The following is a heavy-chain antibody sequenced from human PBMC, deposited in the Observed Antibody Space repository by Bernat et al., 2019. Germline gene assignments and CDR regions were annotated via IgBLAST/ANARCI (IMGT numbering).Heavy chain of an antibody. CDR1: GFTFSNYW. J-gene: IGHJ4*02. D-gene: IGHD6-19*01. CDR2: IKQDGSEK. CDR3: AREGRYSSGDY. V-gene: IGHV3-7*04. Sequence: EVQLVESGGGLVQPGGSLRLSCAASGFTFSNYWMSWVRQAPGKGLEWVANIKQDGSEKYYVDSVKGRFTIFRDNAKNSLYLQMDSLRAEDTAVYYCAREGRYSSGDYWGQGTLVTVSS.